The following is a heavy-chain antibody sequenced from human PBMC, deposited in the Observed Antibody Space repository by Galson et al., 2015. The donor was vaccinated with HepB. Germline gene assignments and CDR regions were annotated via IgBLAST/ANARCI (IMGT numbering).Heavy chain of an antibody. CDR3: ARDGWRWFDP. CDR1: GGTFSRYA. Sequence: PVKVSCQASGGTFSRYAIRWVRQAPGQGLEWMGGIIPIFGTANYAQKFQGRVTITADESTSTAYMELSSLRSEDTAVYYCARDGWRWFDPWGQGTLVTVSS. V-gene: IGHV1-69*13. J-gene: IGHJ5*02. CDR2: IIPIFGTA. D-gene: IGHD2-15*01.